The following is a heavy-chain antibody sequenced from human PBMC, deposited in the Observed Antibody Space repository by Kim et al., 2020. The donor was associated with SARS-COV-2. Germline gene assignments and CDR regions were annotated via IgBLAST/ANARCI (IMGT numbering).Heavy chain of an antibody. CDR1: GFTFSSYW. J-gene: IGHJ6*02. Sequence: GGSLRLSCAASGFTFSSYWMSWVRQAPGKGLEWVANIKQDGSEKYYVDSVKGRFTISRDNAKNSLYLQMNSLRAEDTAVYYCARDSGPPTPYGTDVWGQGTTVTVSS. V-gene: IGHV3-7*03. CDR3: ARDSGPPTPYGTDV. CDR2: IKQDGSEK. D-gene: IGHD1-26*01.